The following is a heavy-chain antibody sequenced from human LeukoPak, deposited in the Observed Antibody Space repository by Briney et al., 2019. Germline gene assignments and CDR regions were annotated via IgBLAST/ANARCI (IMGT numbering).Heavy chain of an antibody. CDR1: GYTFTSYD. Sequence: ASVKVSCKASGYTFTSYDINWVRQATGQGLEWMGWMNPNSGNTGYAQKFQGRVTMTRNTSISTAYMELSSLRSEDTAVYYCARGARRIAPFKYYHYYYYMDVWGKGTTVTVSS. J-gene: IGHJ6*03. CDR2: MNPNSGNT. V-gene: IGHV1-8*01. CDR3: ARGARRIAPFKYYHYYYYMDV. D-gene: IGHD6-13*01.